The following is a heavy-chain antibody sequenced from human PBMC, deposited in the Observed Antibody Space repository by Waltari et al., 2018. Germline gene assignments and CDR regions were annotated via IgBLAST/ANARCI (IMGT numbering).Heavy chain of an antibody. CDR2: ISAYNGNT. J-gene: IGHJ4*02. Sequence: QVQLVQSGAAVKKPGASVKVSCKASGYTFTSYGISWVRQAPGRGLEWMGWISAYNGNTNYAQKLQGRVTMTTDTSTSTAYMELRSLRSDDTAVYYCARDRGYSGYGPSGVTYGVFDYWGQGTLVTVSS. V-gene: IGHV1-18*01. D-gene: IGHD5-12*01. CDR1: GYTFTSYG. CDR3: ARDRGYSGYGPSGVTYGVFDY.